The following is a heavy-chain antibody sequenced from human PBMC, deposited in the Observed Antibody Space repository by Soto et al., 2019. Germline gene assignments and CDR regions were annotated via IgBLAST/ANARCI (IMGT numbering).Heavy chain of an antibody. CDR2: IYYSGST. J-gene: IGHJ3*02. CDR1: GGSISSGGYY. CDR3: ARGDYYDSSGYYSNAFDI. Sequence: PSETLSLTCTVSGGSISSGGYYWSWIRQHPGKGLEWIGYIYYSGSTYYNPSLKSRVTISVDTSKNQFSLKLSSVTAADTAVYYCARGDYYDSSGYYSNAFDIWGQGTMVTV. D-gene: IGHD3-22*01. V-gene: IGHV4-31*03.